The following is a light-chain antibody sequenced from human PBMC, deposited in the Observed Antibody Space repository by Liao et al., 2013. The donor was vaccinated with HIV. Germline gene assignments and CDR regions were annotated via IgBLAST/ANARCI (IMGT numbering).Light chain of an antibody. CDR1: NIGSKS. V-gene: IGLV3-21*01. CDR2: YDS. Sequence: SYELTQSPSVSVAPGQTARITCGGNNIGSKSVHWYQQKPGQAPVLVIYYDSDRPSGIPERFSGSNSGNTATLTISRVEAGDEADYYCQVWDSGSDLVVFGGGTKLTVL. CDR3: QVWDSGSDLVV. J-gene: IGLJ2*01.